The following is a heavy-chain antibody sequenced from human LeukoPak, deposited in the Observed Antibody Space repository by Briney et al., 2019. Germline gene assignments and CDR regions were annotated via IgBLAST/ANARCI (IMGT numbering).Heavy chain of an antibody. CDR2: ISSYNGNT. Sequence: ASVKVSCTASGYTFTSYGISWVRQAPGQGLEWMGWISSYNGNTNYAQKLQGRVTMPTDTSTSTAYMELRSLRSDDTAVYYCARDLAVAGTIGYWGQGTLVTVSS. J-gene: IGHJ4*02. D-gene: IGHD6-19*01. V-gene: IGHV1-18*01. CDR1: GYTFTSYG. CDR3: ARDLAVAGTIGY.